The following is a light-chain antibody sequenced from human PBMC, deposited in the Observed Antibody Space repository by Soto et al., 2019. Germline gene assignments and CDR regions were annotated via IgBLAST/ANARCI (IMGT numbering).Light chain of an antibody. CDR2: DAS. Sequence: IHLTQSPSTLSESFRDSVNITCRPSQSISSWLAWYQQKPGKAPKLLIYDASSLESGVPSRFSGSGSETEFTLTISSLQPDDFATYYCQQYNHYSGLTFGGGTKVDI. J-gene: IGKJ4*01. CDR1: QSISSW. CDR3: QQYNHYSGLT. V-gene: IGKV1-5*01.